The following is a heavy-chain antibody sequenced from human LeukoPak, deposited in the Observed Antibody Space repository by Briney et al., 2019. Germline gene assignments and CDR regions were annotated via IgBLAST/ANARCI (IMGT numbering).Heavy chain of an antibody. Sequence: GGSLRLSCGASGFDFDAHDMHWVRQAPGKGLEWVAFIRSDGYHTYYTDSVKGRFTITRDNSKNTLYLQMNSLRLEDMGIYYCAKPSGSGVDYWGRGTRVTVSS. CDR1: GFDFDAHD. CDR2: IRSDGYHT. CDR3: AKPSGSGVDY. V-gene: IGHV3-30*02. J-gene: IGHJ4*02. D-gene: IGHD1-26*01.